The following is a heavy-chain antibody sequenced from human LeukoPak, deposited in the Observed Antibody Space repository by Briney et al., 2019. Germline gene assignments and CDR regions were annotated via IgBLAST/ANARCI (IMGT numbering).Heavy chain of an antibody. D-gene: IGHD1-26*01. CDR3: ARGGSPPEALGDAFDI. CDR1: GFTFNNYW. J-gene: IGHJ3*02. Sequence: GGSLRLSCAASGFTFNNYWMHWVRQPPGKGLLWVSRINTDGSTTNYADSVKGRFTISRDDAKNTLYLQMNSLRGEDTAVYYCARGGSPPEALGDAFDIWGQGTLVTVSS. V-gene: IGHV3-74*01. CDR2: INTDGSTT.